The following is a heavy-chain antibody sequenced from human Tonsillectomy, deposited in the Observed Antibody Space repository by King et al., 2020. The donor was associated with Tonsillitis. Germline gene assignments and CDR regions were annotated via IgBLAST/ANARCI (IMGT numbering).Heavy chain of an antibody. Sequence: QLVQSGGGVVQPGRSLRLSCAASGFTFSSYAMHWVRQAPGKGLEWVAVISYDGSNKYFADSVKGRFTISRDNSKNTLYLQMNSLRPEDTAVYNCARDYYGSGSYLCDYWGQGTLVTVSS. CDR3: ARDYYGSGSYLCDY. CDR2: ISYDGSNK. D-gene: IGHD3-10*01. CDR1: GFTFSSYA. J-gene: IGHJ4*02. V-gene: IGHV3-30-3*01.